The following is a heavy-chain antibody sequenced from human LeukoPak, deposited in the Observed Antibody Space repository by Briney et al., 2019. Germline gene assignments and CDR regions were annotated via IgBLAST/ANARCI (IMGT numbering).Heavy chain of an antibody. CDR3: ARAHDRGYYYGFDY. V-gene: IGHV3-66*01. Sequence: GGSLRLSCAASGFTFIDFYMSWVRQAPGKGLEWVSVIYSGGNTYYADSVQGRFTMSRENPKNTLYLQTNSLRAEDTAVYYCARAHDRGYYYGFDYWGQGTLVTVSS. J-gene: IGHJ4*02. CDR2: IYSGGNT. CDR1: GFTFIDFY. D-gene: IGHD3-22*01.